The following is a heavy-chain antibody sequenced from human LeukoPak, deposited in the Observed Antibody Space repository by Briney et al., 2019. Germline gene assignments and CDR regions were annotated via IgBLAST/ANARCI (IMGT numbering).Heavy chain of an antibody. Sequence: PGGSLRLSCAASGFTFSSYWMHWVRHAPGKGLVWVSRINSDGSSTSYADSVKGRFTISRDNAKSTLYLQMNSLRAEDTAVYYCARERISGGYNWFDPWGQGTLVTVSS. V-gene: IGHV3-74*01. CDR2: INSDGSST. CDR1: GFTFSSYW. J-gene: IGHJ5*02. D-gene: IGHD2-15*01. CDR3: ARERISGGYNWFDP.